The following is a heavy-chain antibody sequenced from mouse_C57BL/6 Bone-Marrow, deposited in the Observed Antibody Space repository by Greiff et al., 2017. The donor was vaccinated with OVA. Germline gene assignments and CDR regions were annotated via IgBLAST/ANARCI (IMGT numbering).Heavy chain of an antibody. CDR2: INPNNGGT. D-gene: IGHD1-1*01. J-gene: IGHJ2*01. Sequence: EVQLQQSGPELVKPGASVKISCKASGYTFTDYYMNWVKQSHGKSLEWIGDINPNNGGTSYNQKFKGKATLTVDKSSSTAYMELRSLTSEDSAVYYCAITTVVAVDYWGQGTTLTVSS. CDR3: AITTVVAVDY. V-gene: IGHV1-26*01. CDR1: GYTFTDYY.